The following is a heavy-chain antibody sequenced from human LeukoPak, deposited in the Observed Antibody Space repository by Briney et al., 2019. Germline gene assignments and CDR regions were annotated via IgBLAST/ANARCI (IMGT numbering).Heavy chain of an antibody. D-gene: IGHD3-10*01. Sequence: GGSLRLSCAASGFTFSSYSMNWVRQAPGKGLEWVSYISSSSSTIYYADSVKGRFTISRDNAKNSLYLQMNSLRAEDTAVCYCARSSEYGSGSYYYYGMDVWGQGTTVTVSS. CDR1: GFTFSSYS. V-gene: IGHV3-48*01. J-gene: IGHJ6*02. CDR3: ARSSEYGSGSYYYYGMDV. CDR2: ISSSSSTI.